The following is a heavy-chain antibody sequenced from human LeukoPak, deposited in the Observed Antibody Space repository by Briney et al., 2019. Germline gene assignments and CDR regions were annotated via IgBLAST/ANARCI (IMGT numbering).Heavy chain of an antibody. J-gene: IGHJ4*02. V-gene: IGHV4-34*01. CDR2: INHSGST. CDR3: ATLGEYYDTSGYYYN. Sequence: SETLSLTCGVYGGSFSGYYWSWIRQPPGKGLEWIGEINHSGSTYYNPFLKRRVTISVDSPKNQFSLKLTSVTAADTAVCYCATLGEYYDTSGYYYNWGQGTLVTVSS. D-gene: IGHD3-22*01. CDR1: GGSFSGYY.